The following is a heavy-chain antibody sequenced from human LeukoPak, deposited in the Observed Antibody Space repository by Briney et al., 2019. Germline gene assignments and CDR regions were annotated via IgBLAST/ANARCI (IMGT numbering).Heavy chain of an antibody. V-gene: IGHV4-38-2*02. CDR1: GYSISSGYY. Sequence: SETLSLTCTVSGYSISSGYYWGWIRQPPGKGLEWIGSIYHSGSTYYNPSLKSRVTISVDTSKNQFSLKLSSVTAADTAVYYCARVKSYYDFWSGYYPNYYYYYMGVWGKGTTVTVSS. CDR3: ARVKSYYDFWSGYYPNYYYYYMGV. J-gene: IGHJ6*03. D-gene: IGHD3-3*01. CDR2: IYHSGST.